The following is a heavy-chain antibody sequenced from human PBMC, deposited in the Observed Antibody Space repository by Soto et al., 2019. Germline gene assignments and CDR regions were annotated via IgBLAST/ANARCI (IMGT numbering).Heavy chain of an antibody. D-gene: IGHD3-22*01. CDR2: INHSGST. CDR3: ARGQVTMILMVNLLQSYFDS. V-gene: IGHV4-34*01. J-gene: IGHJ4*02. CDR1: GGSFRGFY. Sequence: SGTLSLPCAVYGGSFRGFYWSWVRQPPGKGLEWIGEINHSGSTKYNPSLKSRVTISVDTSKNQFSLRLSSVTAADTAVYYCARGQVTMILMVNLLQSYFDSWGQGTLVTVSS.